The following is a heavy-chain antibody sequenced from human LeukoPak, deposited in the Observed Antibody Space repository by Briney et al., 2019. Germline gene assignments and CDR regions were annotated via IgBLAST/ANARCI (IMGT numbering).Heavy chain of an antibody. CDR1: GGTFSSYA. CDR2: IIPIFGTA. V-gene: IGHV1-69*06. D-gene: IGHD1-1*01. CDR3: ARVYPAELERPNPEDY. Sequence: ASVKVSCKASGGTFSSYAISWVRQAPGQGLEWMGGIIPIFGTANYAQKFQGRVTITADKSTSTAYMELSSLRSEDTAVYYCARVYPAELERPNPEDYWGQGTLVTVSS. J-gene: IGHJ4*02.